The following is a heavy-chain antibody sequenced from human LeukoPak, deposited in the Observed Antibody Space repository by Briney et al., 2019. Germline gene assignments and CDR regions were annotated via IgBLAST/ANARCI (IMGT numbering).Heavy chain of an antibody. CDR1: GGSFSGYY. CDR3: ARGVVVVVAANGRAFDI. J-gene: IGHJ3*02. CDR2: INHSGST. Sequence: SETLSLTCAVYGGSFSGYYWSWIRQPPGKGLEWIGEINHSGSTNYHPSLKSRVTISVDTSKNQFSLKLSSVTAADTAVYYCARGVVVVVAANGRAFDIWGQGTMVTVSS. D-gene: IGHD2-15*01. V-gene: IGHV4-34*01.